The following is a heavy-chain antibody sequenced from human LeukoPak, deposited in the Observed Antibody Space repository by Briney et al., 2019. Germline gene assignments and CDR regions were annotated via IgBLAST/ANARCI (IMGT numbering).Heavy chain of an antibody. V-gene: IGHV3-48*02. CDR3: ARENDKNYYYGTDV. CDR2: ISGSSSTI. CDR1: GFTFSSYS. D-gene: IGHD3-22*01. J-gene: IGHJ6*02. Sequence: GGSLRLSCAASGFTFSSYSMNWVRQAPGKGLEWVSYISGSSSTIYYADSVKGRFTISRDNAKNSLYLQMNSLRDEDTAVYYCARENDKNYYYGTDVWGQGTTVTVSS.